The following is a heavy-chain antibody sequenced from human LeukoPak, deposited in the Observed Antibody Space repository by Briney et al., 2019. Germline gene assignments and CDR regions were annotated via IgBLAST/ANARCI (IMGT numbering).Heavy chain of an antibody. V-gene: IGHV3-30*02. CDR1: GFTFSSYA. D-gene: IGHD1-26*01. Sequence: HPGGSLRLSCAASGFTFSSYAMHWVRQAPGKGLEWVAFIHYDGSNKYYADSVKGRFTISRDNSKNTLYLQMNSLRTEDTAVYCCAKTWEPKFGFDHWGQGTLVTVSS. CDR2: IHYDGSNK. CDR3: AKTWEPKFGFDH. J-gene: IGHJ4*02.